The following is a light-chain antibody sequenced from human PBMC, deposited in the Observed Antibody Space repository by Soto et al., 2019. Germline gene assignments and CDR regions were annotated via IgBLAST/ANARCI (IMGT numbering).Light chain of an antibody. CDR3: CSYAGSYTHWV. CDR2: DVG. V-gene: IGLV2-11*01. J-gene: IGLJ3*02. CDR1: SSDVGGYNY. Sequence: QSVLTQPRSVSGSPGQSVTISCTGTSSDVGGYNYVSWYQHHSGKAPKLMIYDVGKRPSGVPDRFSGSKSGNTASLTISGLQAEDEAAYYCCSYAGSYTHWVFGGGTKVTVL.